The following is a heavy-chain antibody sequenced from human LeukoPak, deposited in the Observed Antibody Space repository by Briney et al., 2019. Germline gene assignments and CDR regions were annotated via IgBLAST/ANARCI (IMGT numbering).Heavy chain of an antibody. CDR1: GFTISSYW. V-gene: IGHV3-7*01. D-gene: IGHD1-26*01. Sequence: PGGSLRLSCAVSGFTISSYWMSWVRQAPGKGLEWVANIKRDGSEKYYVDSVKGRFTISRDNAKNSLYLQMNSLRVEDTAVYYCVRDDGATKPCWGQGTLVTASS. CDR3: VRDDGATKPC. J-gene: IGHJ4*02. CDR2: IKRDGSEK.